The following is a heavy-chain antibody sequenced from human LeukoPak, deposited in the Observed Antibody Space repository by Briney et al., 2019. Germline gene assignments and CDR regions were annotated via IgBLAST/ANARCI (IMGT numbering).Heavy chain of an antibody. CDR2: ISGSGGST. CDR3: AKDVYRIAAAGKDY. J-gene: IGHJ4*02. CDR1: GFTFSSYA. V-gene: IGHV3-23*01. Sequence: GGSLRLSCAASGFTFSSYAMSWVRRAPGKGLEWVSAISGSGGSTYYADSVKGRFTISRDNSKNTLYLQMNSLRAEDTAVYYCAKDVYRIAAAGKDYWGQGTLVTVSS. D-gene: IGHD6-13*01.